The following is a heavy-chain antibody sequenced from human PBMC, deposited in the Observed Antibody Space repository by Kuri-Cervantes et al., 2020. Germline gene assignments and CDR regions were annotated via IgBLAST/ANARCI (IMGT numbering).Heavy chain of an antibody. CDR1: GYSFTSYW. J-gene: IGHJ3*02. Sequence: GESLKISCKGSGYSFTSYWIGRVRQMPGKGLEWMGIIYPGDSDTRYSPSFQGQVTISADKSISTAYLQWSSLKASDTAMYYCARPSDYVWGSYRQNAFDIWGQGTMVTVSS. CDR3: ARPSDYVWGSYRQNAFDI. CDR2: IYPGDSDT. V-gene: IGHV5-51*01. D-gene: IGHD3-16*02.